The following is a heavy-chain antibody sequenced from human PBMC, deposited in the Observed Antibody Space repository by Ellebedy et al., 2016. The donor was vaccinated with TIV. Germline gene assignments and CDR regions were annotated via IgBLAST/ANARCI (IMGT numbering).Heavy chain of an antibody. D-gene: IGHD2-2*01. CDR3: ARDWALFVSAGIPFYYYYMDV. J-gene: IGHJ6*03. CDR2: ISTNNGET. Sequence: ASVKVSCXASGYTLTRYGIRWVRQAPGQGLEWMGWISTNNGETKYVEKFQGRVTMTRDTSTNTTFMELRSLRPDDTAVYYCARDWALFVSAGIPFYYYYMDVWGKGTTVTVSS. V-gene: IGHV1-18*01. CDR1: GYTLTRYG.